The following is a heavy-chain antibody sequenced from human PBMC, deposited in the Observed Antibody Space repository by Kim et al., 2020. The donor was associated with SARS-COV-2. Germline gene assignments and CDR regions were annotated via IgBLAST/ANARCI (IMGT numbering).Heavy chain of an antibody. J-gene: IGHJ3*01. CDR3: ARDGGLYSSGKYAFYF. Sequence: GGSLRLSCAASGFTFSSYWMTWVRQAPGKGLEWVANIKQDGNQKYYVDSVKGRFTISRDNSKNSLYLQMNSLRAEDTAVYYCARDGGLYSSGKYAFYFWG. D-gene: IGHD3-22*01. CDR2: IKQDGNQK. V-gene: IGHV3-7*01. CDR1: GFTFSSYW.